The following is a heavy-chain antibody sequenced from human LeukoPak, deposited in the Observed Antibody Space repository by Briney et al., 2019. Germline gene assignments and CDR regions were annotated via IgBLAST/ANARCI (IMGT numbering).Heavy chain of an antibody. J-gene: IGHJ4*02. Sequence: PSETLSLTCTVSGGSISSYSWNWIRQPPGKGLEWIGNINNSGYTNNNPSLKSRVTISVDTFKNQFSLKLSSVTAADTAVYYCARDYQGRWERGNYFDYWGQGTLVTVSS. CDR3: ARDYQGRWERGNYFDY. CDR2: INNSGYT. V-gene: IGHV4-59*01. CDR1: GGSISSYS. D-gene: IGHD1-26*01.